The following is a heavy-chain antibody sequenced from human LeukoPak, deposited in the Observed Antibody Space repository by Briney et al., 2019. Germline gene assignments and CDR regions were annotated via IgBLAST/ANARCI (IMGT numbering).Heavy chain of an antibody. D-gene: IGHD1-26*01. CDR3: TRDDFSRSYCD. Sequence: PGGSLRLSCAASGFIFSNNWMSWVRQAPVKGLEWVANIKGDGSETYYVDSVKGRFTISRDNTRNSLYLQMNSLRADDTATYYCTRDDFSRSYCDWGQGTLVTVSS. CDR1: GFIFSNNW. J-gene: IGHJ4*02. CDR2: IKGDGSET. V-gene: IGHV3-7*01.